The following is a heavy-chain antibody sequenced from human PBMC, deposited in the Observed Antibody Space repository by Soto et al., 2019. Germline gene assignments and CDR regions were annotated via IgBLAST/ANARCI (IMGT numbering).Heavy chain of an antibody. Sequence: SETLSLTCSVSGDSISNSRFYWAWIRQPPGEGLEWIGSIYHTGDAYYNPSLKSRVTISVDTSKNQFSLKLTSVTAADAALYYCARDFFDSSDYTTNWFDPWGQGTLVTVSS. D-gene: IGHD3-22*01. CDR2: IYHTGDA. V-gene: IGHV4-39*01. J-gene: IGHJ5*02. CDR1: GDSISNSRFY. CDR3: ARDFFDSSDYTTNWFDP.